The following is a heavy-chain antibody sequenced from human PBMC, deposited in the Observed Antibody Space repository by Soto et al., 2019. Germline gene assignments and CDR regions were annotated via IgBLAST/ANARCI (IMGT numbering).Heavy chain of an antibody. CDR3: ARDLSGYDWFDP. D-gene: IGHD5-12*01. J-gene: IGHJ5*02. CDR1: GFTFSSYG. V-gene: IGHV3-33*01. Sequence: QVQLVESGGGVVQPGRSLRLSCAASGFTFSSYGMHWVRQAPGKGLEWVAVIWYDGSNKYYADSVKGRFTISRDNSKNTLYLQMNSLRAEDTAVYYCARDLSGYDWFDPWGRGTLVTVSS. CDR2: IWYDGSNK.